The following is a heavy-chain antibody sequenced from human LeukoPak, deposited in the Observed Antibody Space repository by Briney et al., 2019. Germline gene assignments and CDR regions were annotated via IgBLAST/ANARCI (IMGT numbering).Heavy chain of an antibody. V-gene: IGHV1-69*13. Sequence: GASVKVSCKASGGTFSSSAISWVRQAPGQGLEWMGGIIPIFGTANYAQKFQGRVTITADESTSTAYMELSSLRTEDTAVYYCAREIYGSGSYFDYWGQGTPVTVSS. CDR1: GGTFSSSA. D-gene: IGHD3-10*01. J-gene: IGHJ4*02. CDR3: AREIYGSGSYFDY. CDR2: IIPIFGTA.